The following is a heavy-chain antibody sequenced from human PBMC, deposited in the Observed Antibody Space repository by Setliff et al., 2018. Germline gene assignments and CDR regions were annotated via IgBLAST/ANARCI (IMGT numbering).Heavy chain of an antibody. D-gene: IGHD3-10*01. Sequence: SETLSLTCAVYGGSFSGYYWSWIRQPPRKGLEWIGEINHSGSTYYNPSLKSRVTISVDTSKNQFSLKLSSVTAADTAVYYCARLWRRIQQIDYWGQGTLVTVSS. CDR3: ARLWRRIQQIDY. CDR2: INHSGST. CDR1: GGSFSGYY. V-gene: IGHV4-34*01. J-gene: IGHJ4*02.